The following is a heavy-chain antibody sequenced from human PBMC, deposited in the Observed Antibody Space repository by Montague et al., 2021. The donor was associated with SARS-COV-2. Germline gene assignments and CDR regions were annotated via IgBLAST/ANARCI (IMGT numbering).Heavy chain of an antibody. CDR2: IKQSGST. J-gene: IGHJ4*02. Sequence: SETLSLTCGVYGGSFGDDHWSWIRQPPGKGLEWIGDIKQSGSTNXNPSLKSRVTISVDTSRNQFSLKLTSVTAADTAVYFCARGHLSVSMIVVVFTSASHYFDYWGQGALVTVSS. V-gene: IGHV4-34*01. CDR1: GGSFGDDH. D-gene: IGHD3-22*01. CDR3: ARGHLSVSMIVVVFTSASHYFDY.